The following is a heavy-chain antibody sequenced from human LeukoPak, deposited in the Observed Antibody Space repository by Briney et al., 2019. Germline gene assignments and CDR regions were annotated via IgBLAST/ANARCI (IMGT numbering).Heavy chain of an antibody. D-gene: IGHD3-22*01. V-gene: IGHV3-64*01. CDR2: ISSNGGST. CDR3: AISRRDSSGHYFDY. Sequence: PGGSLRLSCAASGFTFSSYAMHWVRQAPGKGLEYVSAISSNGGSTSYANSVKGRFTISRDNSKNTLYLQMGSLRAEDMAVYYCAISRRDSSGHYFDYWGQGTLVTVSS. J-gene: IGHJ4*02. CDR1: GFTFSSYA.